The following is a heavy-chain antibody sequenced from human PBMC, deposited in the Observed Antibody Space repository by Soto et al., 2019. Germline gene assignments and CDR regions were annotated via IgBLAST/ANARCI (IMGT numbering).Heavy chain of an antibody. D-gene: IGHD6-19*01. CDR3: ARQNSSGWYLGIDY. V-gene: IGHV4-59*08. J-gene: IGHJ4*02. Sequence: SETLSLTCTVSGGSISSYYWSWIRQPPGKGLEWIGYIYYSGSTNYNPSLKSRVTISVDTSKNQFSLKLSSVTAADTAVYYCARQNSSGWYLGIDYWGQGTLVTVSS. CDR2: IYYSGST. CDR1: GGSISSYY.